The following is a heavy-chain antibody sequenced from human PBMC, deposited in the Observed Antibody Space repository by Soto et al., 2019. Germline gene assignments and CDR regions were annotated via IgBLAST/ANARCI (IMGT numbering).Heavy chain of an antibody. D-gene: IGHD2-2*01. CDR1: GGSFSGYY. CDR3: ARVKAYCSSTSCYAGYAFDI. Sequence: QVQLQQWGAGLLKPSETLSLTCAVYGGSFSGYYWSWIRQPPGKGLEWIGEINHSGSTNYNPSLKSRVTISVDTSKNQFSLKLSSVTAADTAVYYCARVKAYCSSTSCYAGYAFDIWGQGTMVTVSS. CDR2: INHSGST. J-gene: IGHJ3*02. V-gene: IGHV4-34*01.